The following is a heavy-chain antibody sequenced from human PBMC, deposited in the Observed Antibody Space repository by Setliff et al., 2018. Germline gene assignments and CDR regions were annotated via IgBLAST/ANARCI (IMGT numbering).Heavy chain of an antibody. D-gene: IGHD2-2*01. V-gene: IGHV3-30*18. CDR1: GFNFRNYG. J-gene: IGHJ4*02. Sequence: PGGSLRLSCAASGFNFRNYGMHWVRQAPGKGLEWVASISYDGSNKYYADIVKGRFTISRDNSKNTLSLQMDSLGPEDTAVYYCGKGPSVSAIRVDYWGQGTLVTVSS. CDR3: GKGPSVSAIRVDY. CDR2: ISYDGSNK.